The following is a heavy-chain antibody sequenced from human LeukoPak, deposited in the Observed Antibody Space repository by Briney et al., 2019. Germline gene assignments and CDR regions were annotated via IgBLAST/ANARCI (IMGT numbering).Heavy chain of an antibody. D-gene: IGHD3-22*01. CDR2: ISGYNGNT. V-gene: IGHV1-18*01. J-gene: IGHJ4*02. CDR1: GYTFNRSG. Sequence: GASVKVSCKASGYTFNRSGINWVRQAPGQGLEWMGWISGYNGNTNYPQKFQGRVTMTTDTSTSTAYMELSSLRSEDTAVYYCTYYYDSSGYYWGFDYWGQGTLVTVSS. CDR3: TYYYDSSGYYWGFDY.